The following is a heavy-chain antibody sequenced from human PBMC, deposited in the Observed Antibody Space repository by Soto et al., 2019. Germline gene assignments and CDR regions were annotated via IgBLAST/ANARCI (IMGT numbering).Heavy chain of an antibody. CDR3: ARDRGRRVRAGLDY. D-gene: IGHD3-10*01. Sequence: GGSLRLSCAASGFTFSSYAMHWVRQAPGKGLEWVAVISYDGSNKYYADSVKGRFTISRDNSKNTLYLQMNSLRAEDTAVYYCARDRGRRVRAGLDYWGQGTLVTVSS. V-gene: IGHV3-30-3*01. J-gene: IGHJ4*02. CDR2: ISYDGSNK. CDR1: GFTFSSYA.